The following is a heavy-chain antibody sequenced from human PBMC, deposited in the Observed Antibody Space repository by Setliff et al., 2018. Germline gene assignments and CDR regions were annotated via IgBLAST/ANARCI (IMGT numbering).Heavy chain of an antibody. CDR2: INQSGSA. CDR1: GGSFSGYQ. V-gene: IGHV4-34*01. J-gene: IGHJ6*02. CDR3: ARGPDLTAVGSEYFYGMDV. Sequence: SQTLSLTCGVHGGSFSGYQWTWIRQPPGKGLEWIGEINQSGSANYNPSLKSRASLSVDTSEKQLSLTLNSVTAADTAVYYCARGPDLTAVGSEYFYGMDVWGQGATVTVSS. D-gene: IGHD6-19*01.